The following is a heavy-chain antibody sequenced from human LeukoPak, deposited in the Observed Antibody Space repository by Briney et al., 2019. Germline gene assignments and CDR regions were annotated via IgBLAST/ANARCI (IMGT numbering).Heavy chain of an antibody. CDR1: GGSISSSNW. CDR2: IYHSGST. J-gene: IGHJ4*02. V-gene: IGHV4-4*02. D-gene: IGHD6-19*01. CDR3: ARVAVARLAYFDY. Sequence: SGTLSLTCAVSGGSISSSNWWSWDRQPPGKGLEWIGEIYHSGSTNYNPSLKSRVTISVDKSKNQFSLKLSSVTAADTAMYYCARVAVARLAYFDYWGQGTLVTVSS.